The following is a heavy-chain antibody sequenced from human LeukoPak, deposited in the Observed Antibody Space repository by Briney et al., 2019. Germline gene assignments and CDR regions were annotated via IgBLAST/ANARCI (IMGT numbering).Heavy chain of an antibody. CDR1: GFTFSSYG. CDR3: AKDHRWGTQRNYYYYGMDV. J-gene: IGHJ6*02. Sequence: GRSLRLSCAASGFTFSSYGMHWVRQAPGKGLEWVAVIWYDGSNKYYADSVKGRFTISRDNSKNTLYLQMNSLRAEDTAVYYCAKDHRWGTQRNYYYYGMDVWGQGTTVTVSS. V-gene: IGHV3-33*06. D-gene: IGHD1-1*01. CDR2: IWYDGSNK.